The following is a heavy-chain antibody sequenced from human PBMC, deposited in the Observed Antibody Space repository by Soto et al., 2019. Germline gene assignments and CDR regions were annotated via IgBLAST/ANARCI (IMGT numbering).Heavy chain of an antibody. V-gene: IGHV1-3*01. D-gene: IGHD3-9*01. CDR2: INSANGNT. CDR3: AGGSSDWLRYFDF. J-gene: IGHJ4*02. CDR1: GYTFTSHA. Sequence: ASVKVSCKASGYTFTSHAMHWVRQAPGQRLEWMGWINSANGNTKYSQKFQGRATITRDTSASTAYMELSSLRSEDTAVYFCAGGSSDWLRYFDFRGQGSLVPVPS.